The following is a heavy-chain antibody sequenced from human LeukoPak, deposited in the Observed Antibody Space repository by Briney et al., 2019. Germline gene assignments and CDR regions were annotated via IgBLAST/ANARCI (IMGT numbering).Heavy chain of an antibody. CDR3: ATQVYGSNWSRYINY. V-gene: IGHV4-39*01. J-gene: IGHJ4*02. Sequence: SETLSLTCTVSGGSISSRISYWAWLRQPQGKGLEWIASIYYSGSTYHNPSLKTRVTISVDTSKNQFSLRLSSVTAADTAVYYCATQVYGSNWSRYINYWGQGTLVTVSS. CDR2: IYYSGST. D-gene: IGHD4-11*01. CDR1: GGSISSRISY.